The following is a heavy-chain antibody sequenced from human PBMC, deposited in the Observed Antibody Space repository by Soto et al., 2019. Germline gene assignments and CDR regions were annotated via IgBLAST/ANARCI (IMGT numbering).Heavy chain of an antibody. J-gene: IGHJ4*02. D-gene: IGHD6-19*01. CDR3: AKELKPYSSGWYVALS. Sequence: QVQLQESGPGLVKPSETLSLTCTVSGGSISSHYWSWIRQPAGKGLEWIVRIYLSGNTKINPSLKNRVTMSVDASKNQFSLNLKSVTAADTAVYYCAKELKPYSSGWYVALSGGQGTLVTVSS. CDR2: IYLSGNT. V-gene: IGHV4-4*07. CDR1: GGSISSHY.